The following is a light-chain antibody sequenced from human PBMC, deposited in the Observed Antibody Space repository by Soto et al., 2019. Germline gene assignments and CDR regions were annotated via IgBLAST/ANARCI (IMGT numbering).Light chain of an antibody. CDR3: QQRDT. CDR1: QSVSSY. CDR2: DAS. J-gene: IGKJ2*01. V-gene: IGKV3-11*01. Sequence: EIVLTQSPATLSLSPGERATLSCRASQSVSSYLAWYQQKPGQAPRLLIYDASNRATGIPARFSGSGSGTDFPLTISSREPEDLEVYYCQQRDTFGQGTTLEIK.